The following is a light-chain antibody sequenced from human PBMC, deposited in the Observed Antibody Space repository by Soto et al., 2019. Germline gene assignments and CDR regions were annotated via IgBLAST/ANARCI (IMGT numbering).Light chain of an antibody. CDR1: QSISSW. Sequence: DIQMTQSPSTLSASVGDRVTITCRASQSISSWLAWYQQKPGKAPKLLIYKASSLESGVPSRFSGSGSGTEFTLTISSLQPDVFASQYRTQYNSDSRTSGQRNKA. J-gene: IGKJ1*01. CDR2: KAS. V-gene: IGKV1-5*03. CDR3: TQYNSDSRT.